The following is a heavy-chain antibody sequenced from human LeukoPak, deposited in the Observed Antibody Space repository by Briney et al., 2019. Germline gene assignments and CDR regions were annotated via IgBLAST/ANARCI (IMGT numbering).Heavy chain of an antibody. Sequence: SETLSLTCTVSGGSISSGSYYWSWIRQPPGKGLEWIGYIYYSGSTNYNPSLKSRVTISVDRSKNQFSLKLSSVTAADTAVYYCATSTADAFDIWGQGTMVTVSS. D-gene: IGHD1-1*01. V-gene: IGHV4-61*01. J-gene: IGHJ3*02. CDR2: IYYSGST. CDR1: GGSISSGSYY. CDR3: ATSTADAFDI.